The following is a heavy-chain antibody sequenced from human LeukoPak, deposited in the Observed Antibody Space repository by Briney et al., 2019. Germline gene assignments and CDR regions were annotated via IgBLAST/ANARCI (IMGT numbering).Heavy chain of an antibody. CDR3: PRHHEFLGITMVRRVIPYGMDI. J-gene: IGHJ6*02. Sequence: VGSLRLSCAASGFTFSSYSMNWVRQAPGKGLEWVSYISSSSSSIYYADSVKGRLTISRDNAKNSLYLQMNSLRAEDTAVYYCPRHHEFLGITMVRRVIPYGMDISGQGTTVTVSS. CDR1: GFTFSSYS. V-gene: IGHV3-48*04. D-gene: IGHD3-10*01. CDR2: ISSSSSSI.